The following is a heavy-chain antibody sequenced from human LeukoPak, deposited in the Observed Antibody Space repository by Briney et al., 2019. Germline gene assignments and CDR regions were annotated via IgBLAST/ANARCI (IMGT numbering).Heavy chain of an antibody. J-gene: IGHJ4*02. CDR2: ISAHNGNT. Sequence: GASVKVSXKASAYTFTNYGIAWVRQAPGQGLEWMGWISAHNGNTNYAQKLQGRVTMTTDTATSTAYMELRSLASDDAAVYYCARDGYFDHWGQGTLVTVSS. CDR1: AYTFTNYG. CDR3: ARDGYFDH. V-gene: IGHV1-18*01.